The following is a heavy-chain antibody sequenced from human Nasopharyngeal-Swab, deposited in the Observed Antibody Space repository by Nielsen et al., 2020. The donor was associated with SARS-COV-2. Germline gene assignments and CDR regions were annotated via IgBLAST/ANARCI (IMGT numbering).Heavy chain of an antibody. CDR2: ISSSSSYI. CDR1: GFTLNNYN. J-gene: IGHJ6*02. CDR3: ARDGLDYDFWSAYFMDV. Sequence: ESLKISCEASGFTLNNYNFNWVRQAPGKGLEWVSSISSSSSYIYYADSVKGRFTISRDNAKNSLYLQMNSLRAEDTAVYYCARDGLDYDFWSAYFMDVWGQGTTVTVSS. V-gene: IGHV3-21*01. D-gene: IGHD3-3*01.